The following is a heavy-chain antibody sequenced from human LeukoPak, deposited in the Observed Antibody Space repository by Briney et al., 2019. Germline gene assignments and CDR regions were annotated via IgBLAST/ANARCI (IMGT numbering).Heavy chain of an antibody. V-gene: IGHV1-3*04. CDR3: ARGPYSSIWYYYYGMDV. Sequence: GASVKVSCKASGCTFTSYTMYWVRQAPGQRLEWMRLINTGNGYTKYSQKFQGRVTITRDTSASTAYMELSSLRSDDTAVYYCARGPYSSIWYYYYGMDVWRQGTTVTVSS. D-gene: IGHD6-13*01. J-gene: IGHJ6*02. CDR2: INTGNGYT. CDR1: GCTFTSYT.